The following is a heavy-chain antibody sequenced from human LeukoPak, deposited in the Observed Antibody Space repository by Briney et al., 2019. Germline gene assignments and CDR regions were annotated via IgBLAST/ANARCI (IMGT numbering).Heavy chain of an antibody. CDR3: TKGRGI. CDR2: IYTSGSS. J-gene: IGHJ4*02. V-gene: IGHV4-61*09. Sequence: PSETLSLTCTVSGGSISSGSYDWYWIRQPAGKGLEWIGHIYTSGSSNYSPSLKSRVTISVDTSKNQFSLKLTSVTAADTAVYYCTKGRGIWGQGTLVTVSS. D-gene: IGHD3-10*01. CDR1: GGSISSGSYD.